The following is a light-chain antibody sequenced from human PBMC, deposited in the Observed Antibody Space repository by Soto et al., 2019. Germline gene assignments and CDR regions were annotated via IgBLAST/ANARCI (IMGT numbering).Light chain of an antibody. CDR3: QQYNNWPPT. Sequence: EIVMTQSPATLSVSPGERATLSCRARQSVSGNLAWYQQKPGQAPRLLIYGASTRATGLPARFSGSGSGTEFTLTISSLQSEDFAVYYCQQYNNWPPTFGQGTKVEIK. CDR1: QSVSGN. J-gene: IGKJ1*01. CDR2: GAS. V-gene: IGKV3D-15*01.